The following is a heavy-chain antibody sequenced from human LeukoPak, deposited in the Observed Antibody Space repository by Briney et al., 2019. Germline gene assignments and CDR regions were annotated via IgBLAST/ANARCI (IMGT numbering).Heavy chain of an antibody. V-gene: IGHV4-61*02. CDR1: GGSISTGSYY. J-gene: IGHJ6*03. CDR3: ARVSQEYCSSTSCYYLVYYYMDV. CDR2: VYTSGSS. D-gene: IGHD2-2*01. Sequence: SETLSLTCTVSGGSISTGSYYWSWIRQPAGKGLEWIGRVYTSGSSNYNPSLKSRVTMSVDTSKNQFSLKLSSVTAADTAVYYCARVSQEYCSSTSCYYLVYYYMDVWGKGTTVTVSS.